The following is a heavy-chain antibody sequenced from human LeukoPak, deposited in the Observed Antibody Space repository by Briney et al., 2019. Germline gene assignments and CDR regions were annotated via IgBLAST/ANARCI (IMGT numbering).Heavy chain of an antibody. CDR2: IDPPSGAP. V-gene: IGHV1-2*02. CDR3: ARSGFSTGFYLDF. D-gene: IGHD6-19*01. CDR1: GYTFTGQF. J-gene: IGHJ4*02. Sequence: GASVKVSCKASGYTFTGQFIHWLRQAPGQGLEWMGWIDPPSGAPHYAPKFQDRVTTTRDTSIATAYLEVHRLKSDDTAVYYCARSGFSTGFYLDFWGQGTLISVSS.